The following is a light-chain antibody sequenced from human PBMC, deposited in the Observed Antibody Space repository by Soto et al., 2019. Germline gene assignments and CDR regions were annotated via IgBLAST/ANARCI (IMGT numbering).Light chain of an antibody. V-gene: IGKV3-11*01. CDR1: QGVSRK. CDR3: QQRGSWPAT. J-gene: IGKJ3*01. Sequence: EIVMTQSPATLSVAPGERVTFPCRASQGVSRKLAWYQHKPGQAPRLLISGASTGATGIPARFSGSGSGTDFTLTISSLEAEDSAVYYCQQRGSWPATFGPGTKVDIK. CDR2: GAS.